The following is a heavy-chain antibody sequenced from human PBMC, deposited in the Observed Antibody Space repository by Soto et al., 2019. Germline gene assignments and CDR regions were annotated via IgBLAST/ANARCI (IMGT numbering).Heavy chain of an antibody. J-gene: IGHJ6*02. Sequence: EVHLVESGGGLVQPGGSLRLSCAASGFTFSDHYMDWVRQAPGKGLEWVGRTRNKANSYTTEYAASVKGRFTISRDDSKNSLNLQMNSLKIEDTAVYYCALSRSDRDYYYGLDVWGQGTTVTVSS. CDR3: ALSRSDRDYYYGLDV. D-gene: IGHD2-15*01. CDR2: TRNKANSYTT. CDR1: GFTFSDHY. V-gene: IGHV3-72*01.